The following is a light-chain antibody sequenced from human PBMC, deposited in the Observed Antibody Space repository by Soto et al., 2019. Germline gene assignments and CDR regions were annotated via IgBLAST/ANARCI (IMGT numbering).Light chain of an antibody. CDR1: QGISHH. CDR2: AAS. J-gene: IGKJ2*01. Sequence: DVQMTQSPSSLSASVGDRVTITCRASQGISHHLAWYQQKPGKVPTLLIYAASTLLSGVPSRFSGSGSGTDFTLTISSLRPEDVATYYCQKYNSAPYTFGQGTKLEIK. V-gene: IGKV1-27*01. CDR3: QKYNSAPYT.